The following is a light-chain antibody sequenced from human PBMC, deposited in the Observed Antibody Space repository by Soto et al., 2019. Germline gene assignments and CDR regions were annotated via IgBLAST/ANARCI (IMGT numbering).Light chain of an antibody. V-gene: IGLV3-21*02. CDR1: NIGGKS. CDR3: QVWDSSSDLVV. J-gene: IGLJ2*01. Sequence: SYELTQPPSVSVAPGQTARITCGGNNIGGKSVHWYQQKPGQAPVLVVYDDSDRPSGIPERFSGSNSGNTATLTISRVEAGDEADYYCQVWDSSSDLVVFGGGTKVTVL. CDR2: DDS.